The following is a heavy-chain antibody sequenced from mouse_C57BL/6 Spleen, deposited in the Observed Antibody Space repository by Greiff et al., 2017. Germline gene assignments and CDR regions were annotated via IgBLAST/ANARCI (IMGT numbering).Heavy chain of an antibody. D-gene: IGHD2-1*01. CDR2: IYPGSGST. CDR1: GYTFTSYW. J-gene: IGHJ4*01. V-gene: IGHV1-55*01. Sequence: VQLQQPGAELVKPGASVKMSCKASGYTFTSYWITWVKQRPGQGLEWIGDIYPGSGSTNYNEKFKSKATLTVDTSSSTAYMQLSSLTSEDSAVYYCSRDGNYVRAMDYWGQGTSVTVSS. CDR3: SRDGNYVRAMDY.